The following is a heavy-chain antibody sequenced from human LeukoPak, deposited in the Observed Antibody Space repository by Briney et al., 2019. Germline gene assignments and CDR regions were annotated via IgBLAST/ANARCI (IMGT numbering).Heavy chain of an antibody. V-gene: IGHV3-7*01. Sequence: GGSLRLSCAASGFTFSTYWMTWVRQAPGKGLECVANIKKDGSEKYYINSVKGRFTISRDNAKNSLYLQMNSLRAEDTALYYCVKDAGTAWGQGTLVTVSS. CDR1: GFTFSTYW. J-gene: IGHJ5*02. CDR2: IKKDGSEK. CDR3: VKDAGTA. D-gene: IGHD2-8*02.